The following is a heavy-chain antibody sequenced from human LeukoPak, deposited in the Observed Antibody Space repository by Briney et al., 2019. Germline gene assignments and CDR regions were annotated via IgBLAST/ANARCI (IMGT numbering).Heavy chain of an antibody. J-gene: IGHJ4*02. CDR3: AQGSGGNLIDY. Sequence: PGGSLRLSCAASGFTFSSYSMKWVRQAPGKGLEWVSSISSSSSYIYYADSVKGRFTISRDNAKNSLYLQMNSLRAEDTAVYYCAQGSGGNLIDYWGQGTLVTVSS. V-gene: IGHV3-21*01. D-gene: IGHD2-15*01. CDR2: ISSSSSYI. CDR1: GFTFSSYS.